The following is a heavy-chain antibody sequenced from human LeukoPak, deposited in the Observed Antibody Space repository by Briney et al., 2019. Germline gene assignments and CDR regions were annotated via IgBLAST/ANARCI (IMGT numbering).Heavy chain of an antibody. Sequence: PGGSLRLSCAASGFTFSSYWMSWVRQAPGKGLEWVANIKQDGSEKYYVDSVKGRFTISRDNAKNSLYLQMNSLRAEDTAVYYCARDRRPGIAVAGTQVDYFDYWGQGTLVTVSS. CDR3: ARDRRPGIAVAGTQVDYFDY. CDR1: GFTFSSYW. D-gene: IGHD6-19*01. J-gene: IGHJ4*02. V-gene: IGHV3-7*01. CDR2: IKQDGSEK.